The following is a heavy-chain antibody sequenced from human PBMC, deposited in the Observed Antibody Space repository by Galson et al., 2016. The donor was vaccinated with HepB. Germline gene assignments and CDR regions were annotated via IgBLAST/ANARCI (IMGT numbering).Heavy chain of an antibody. CDR3: AKHEWVVVPAAFQGSFES. D-gene: IGHD2-2*01. J-gene: IGHJ4*02. Sequence: SLRLSCAASGFTFSLYAMSWVRQAPGKGLEWVSAVRGSLSSTFYADSVKGRFTISRDNSKNTLYLQMNSLRVDDTAVYYGAKHEWVVVPAAFQGSFESWGQGTLVTVSS. V-gene: IGHV3-23*01. CDR2: VRGSLSST. CDR1: GFTFSLYA.